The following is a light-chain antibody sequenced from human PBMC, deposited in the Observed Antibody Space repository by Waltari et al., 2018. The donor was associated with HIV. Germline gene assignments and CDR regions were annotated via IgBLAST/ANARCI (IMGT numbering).Light chain of an antibody. CDR1: NIERKS. CDR3: QVWDSSIEQVL. CDR2: YDK. J-gene: IGLJ3*02. V-gene: IGLV3-21*01. Sequence: SVLTQPPSVSVAPGLTARITCGGQNIERKSVHWYQQEPVQAPILVIYYDKDRPPGIPERFSGSNSGNTATLTITRVGAGDEADYYCQVWDSSIEQVLFGGGTKLTVL.